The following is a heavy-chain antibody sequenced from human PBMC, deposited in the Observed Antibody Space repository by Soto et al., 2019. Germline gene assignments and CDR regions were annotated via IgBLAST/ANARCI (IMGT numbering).Heavy chain of an antibody. CDR1: GXTFNSYS. Sequence: GSLRLSCAASGXTFNSYSMHWVRQAPGQGLELVAVISFNGIDTYYADSVNGRVTISRDNSKNTVFLQMTSLRTEYTAVFYFARDIERIRGLHHNSVGPGHWGQGTLGTVSS. J-gene: IGHJ4*02. CDR3: ARDIERIRGLHHNSVGPGH. CDR2: ISFNGIDT. D-gene: IGHD1-1*01. V-gene: IGHV3-30*04.